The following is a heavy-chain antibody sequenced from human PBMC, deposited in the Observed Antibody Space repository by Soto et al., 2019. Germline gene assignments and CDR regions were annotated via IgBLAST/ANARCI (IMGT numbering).Heavy chain of an antibody. CDR3: ATSFGSGSRAFDY. J-gene: IGHJ4*02. Sequence: QVQLVQSGAEVKKPGSSVKVSCKASGDTFNFYTINWVRQAPELGLEWMGRFNPILSFSNSALKFQGRVTLTADKSTSTAYMVLSSLRSEDTAIYYCATSFGSGSRAFDYWGQRALVTVSS. CDR1: GDTFNFYT. V-gene: IGHV1-69*02. D-gene: IGHD3-10*01. CDR2: FNPILSFS.